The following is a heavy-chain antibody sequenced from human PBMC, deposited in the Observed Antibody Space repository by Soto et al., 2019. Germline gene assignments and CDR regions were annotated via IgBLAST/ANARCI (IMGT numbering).Heavy chain of an antibody. CDR2: IIPIFGTA. J-gene: IGHJ4*02. D-gene: IGHD3-22*01. CDR3: ARLVAYYYDSSGYFDY. CDR1: GGTFSSYA. Sequence: GASVKVSCKASGGTFSSYASSWVRQAPGQGLEWMGGIIPIFGTANYAQRFQGRVTISADESTSTAYMELSSLRSEDTAVYYCARLVAYYYDSSGYFDYWGQGTLVTVSS. V-gene: IGHV1-69*13.